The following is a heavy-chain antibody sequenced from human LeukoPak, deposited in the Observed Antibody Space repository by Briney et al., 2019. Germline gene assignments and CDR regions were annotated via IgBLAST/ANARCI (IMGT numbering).Heavy chain of an antibody. CDR2: IYTSGST. CDR3: ARVGSEAGNYYYYGMDV. J-gene: IGHJ6*02. V-gene: IGHV4-61*02. Sequence: PSETLSLTCTVSGGSISSGSYCWSWIRQPAGTGLEWIGRIYTSGSTNYNPSLKSRVTISVDTSKNQFSLKLSSVTAADTAVYYCARVGSEAGNYYYYGMDVWGQGTTVTVSS. CDR1: GGSISSGSYC. D-gene: IGHD3-10*01.